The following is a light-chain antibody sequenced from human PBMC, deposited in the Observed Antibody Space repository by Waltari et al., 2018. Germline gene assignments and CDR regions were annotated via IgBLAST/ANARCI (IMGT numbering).Light chain of an antibody. V-gene: IGKV2-28*01. CDR1: QSLLHRNGNNY. J-gene: IGKJ1*01. CDR2: LGS. Sequence: DIVMTQSPFSLPVTPGEPASISCRSSQSLLHRNGNNYLDCYLQKPGQSPQTLFYLGSTRASWVPDSCSGSGAGADCTPKISSGEAEDVGAYYCRQSLLTRWTFGQGTKVEIK. CDR3: RQSLLTRWT.